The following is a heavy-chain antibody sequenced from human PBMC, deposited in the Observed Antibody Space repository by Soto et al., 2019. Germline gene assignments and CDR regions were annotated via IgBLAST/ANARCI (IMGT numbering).Heavy chain of an antibody. J-gene: IGHJ6*02. CDR1: GFTFSNAW. CDR3: TTDHLTYYYGSV. CDR2: IKSKTDGGTT. Sequence: EVQLVESGGGLVKPGGSLRLSRAASGFTFSNAWMSWVRQAPGKGLEWVGRIKSKTDGGTTDYAAPVKGRFTISRDDSKNTLYLQMNSLKTEDTAVYYCTTDHLTYYYGSVWGQGTTVTVSS. D-gene: IGHD3-10*01. V-gene: IGHV3-15*01.